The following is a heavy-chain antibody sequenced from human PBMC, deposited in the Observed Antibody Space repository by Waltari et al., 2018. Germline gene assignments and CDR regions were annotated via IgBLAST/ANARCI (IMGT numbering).Heavy chain of an antibody. Sequence: EVQLVESGGNLIQPGGSLRISCSATGFNVRTNFISWVRQAPWKVLVGVSIIYSGGNTYYAGSVKGRFTISRDNYKNMVYLEMNSLRAEDTAVYYCAKQSPSYTRGWYPLESWGPGTLVTVSP. V-gene: IGHV3-53*01. J-gene: IGHJ4*02. CDR3: AKQSPSYTRGWYPLES. CDR2: IYSGGNT. D-gene: IGHD6-19*01. CDR1: GFNVRTNF.